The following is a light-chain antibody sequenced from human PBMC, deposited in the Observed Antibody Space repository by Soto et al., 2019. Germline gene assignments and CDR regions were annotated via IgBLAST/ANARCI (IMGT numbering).Light chain of an antibody. CDR3: QQYGGSPRT. CDR1: RSVSGNF. Sequence: DIVLPQSPCTLSLSPGQRAPLSCGASRSVSGNFLAWYQQKRGQAPRLLIHGASNMATGIPDRFSGSGSGTDFTLTIARLEPEDFAVYYCQQYGGSPRTFGQGTKVDIK. CDR2: GAS. V-gene: IGKV3-20*01. J-gene: IGKJ1*01.